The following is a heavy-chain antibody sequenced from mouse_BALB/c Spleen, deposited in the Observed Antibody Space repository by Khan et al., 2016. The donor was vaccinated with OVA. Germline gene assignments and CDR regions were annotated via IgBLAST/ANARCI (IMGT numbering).Heavy chain of an antibody. CDR2: IFPGTGTT. D-gene: IGHD2-1*01. CDR1: GYTFTNYW. J-gene: IGHJ3*01. CDR3: ARGYFGNYEFAY. V-gene: IGHV1S132*01. Sequence: QVQLKQSEAEPVKPGASVKLSCKTSGYTFTNYWIQWIKQRPGQGLEWIGEIFPGTGTTYYNENFKGKATLTIDTSSTTAYMQLSSLTSEDSAVYYCARGYFGNYEFAYWGQGTLVTVSA.